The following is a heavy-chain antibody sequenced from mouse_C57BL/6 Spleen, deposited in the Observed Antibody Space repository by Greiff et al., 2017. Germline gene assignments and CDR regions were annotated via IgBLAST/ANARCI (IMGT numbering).Heavy chain of an antibody. J-gene: IGHJ4*01. CDR3: ARPYYYDYDYYAMDY. CDR1: GFTFSDYG. Sequence: EVKLEESGGGLVKPGGSLKLSCAASGFTFSDYGMHWVRQAPEKGLEWVAYISSGSSTIYYADTVKGRFTISRDTAKNTRFLQMTSLRSEDTAMYYCARPYYYDYDYYAMDYWGQGTSVTVSS. CDR2: ISSGSSTI. V-gene: IGHV5-17*01. D-gene: IGHD2-4*01.